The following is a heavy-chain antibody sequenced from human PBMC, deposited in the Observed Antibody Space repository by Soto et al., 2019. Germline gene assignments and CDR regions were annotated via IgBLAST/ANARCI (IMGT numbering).Heavy chain of an antibody. D-gene: IGHD3-3*01. Sequence: SVKVSCKASGGTFSSYAISWVRQAPGQGLEWMGGIIPIFGTANYAQKFQGRVTITADESTSTAYMELSSLRSEDTAVYYCASGYDFWSGYHSILHDYWGQGTLVTVSS. CDR1: GGTFSSYA. CDR3: ASGYDFWSGYHSILHDY. J-gene: IGHJ4*02. CDR2: IIPIFGTA. V-gene: IGHV1-69*13.